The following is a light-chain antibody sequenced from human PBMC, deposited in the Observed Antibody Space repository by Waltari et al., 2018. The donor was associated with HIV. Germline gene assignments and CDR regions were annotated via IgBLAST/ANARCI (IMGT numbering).Light chain of an antibody. V-gene: IGLV1-47*01. CDR2: TSN. Sequence: QSVLTQPPSASGTPGQRVTISCSGSSSHIGINDVSWYQHRPGTAPKLLIFTSNRLPSWGPDRAPASKSGTAASLAISALQADDGADYYCAAWDGSLRGGVFGGGTKLTV. CDR3: AAWDGSLRGGV. J-gene: IGLJ3*02. CDR1: SSHIGIND.